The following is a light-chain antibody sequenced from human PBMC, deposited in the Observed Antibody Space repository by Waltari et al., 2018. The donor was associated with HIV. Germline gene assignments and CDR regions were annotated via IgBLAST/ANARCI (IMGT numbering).Light chain of an antibody. Sequence: QSALTQPASVSGSPGQSITISCTGTSSDIGAYNYVSWYQHHPGKVPKLLIYEVTHRPSGVSHRFSGSKSGNTASLTISGLQAEDEADFYCTSYTSISTLVFGTGTKVTVL. J-gene: IGLJ1*01. V-gene: IGLV2-14*01. CDR1: SSDIGAYNY. CDR3: TSYTSISTLV. CDR2: EVT.